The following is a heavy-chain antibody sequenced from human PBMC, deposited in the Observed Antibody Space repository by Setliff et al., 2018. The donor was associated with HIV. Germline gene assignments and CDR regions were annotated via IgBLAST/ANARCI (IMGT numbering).Heavy chain of an antibody. V-gene: IGHV3-23*01. D-gene: IGHD2-15*01. CDR3: AKGALGYCSGTICYPFDY. CDR1: GFTFSSYA. CDR2: ITNDGRNT. Sequence: GGSLRLSCAASGFTFSSYAMNWVRQAPGERLEWVSSITNDGRNTYYADSVKGRFTISRDNSKNTLYLQMNSLRAEDMAVYYCAKGALGYCSGTICYPFDYWAQGTLVTVSS. J-gene: IGHJ4*02.